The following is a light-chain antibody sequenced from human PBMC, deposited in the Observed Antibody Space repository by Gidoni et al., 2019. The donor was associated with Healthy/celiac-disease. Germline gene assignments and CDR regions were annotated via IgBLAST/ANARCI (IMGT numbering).Light chain of an antibody. J-gene: IGKJ1*01. CDR1: QSVGSSY. CDR2: GAS. V-gene: IGKV3-20*01. CDR3: QQYGSSPVT. Sequence: VLTQSPGTLSLSPGERATLSCGASQSVGSSYLAWYQQRPGQTPRLLIYGASSRATGIPDRFSGSGSGTDFTLTISRLEPEDFAVYYCQQYGSSPVTFGQGTKVEIK.